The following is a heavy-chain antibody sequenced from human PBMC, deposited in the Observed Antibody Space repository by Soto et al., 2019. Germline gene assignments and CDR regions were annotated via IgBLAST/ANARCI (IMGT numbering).Heavy chain of an antibody. CDR2: IYSGGST. Sequence: LRLSCAASGFTVSSNYMSWVRQAPGKGLEWVSVIYSGGSTYYADSGKGRFTISRDNSKNTLYLQMNSLRAEDTAVYYCARAGYYYDSSGYWAPVDYWGQGTLVTVSS. CDR1: GFTVSSNY. J-gene: IGHJ4*02. V-gene: IGHV3-53*01. CDR3: ARAGYYYDSSGYWAPVDY. D-gene: IGHD3-22*01.